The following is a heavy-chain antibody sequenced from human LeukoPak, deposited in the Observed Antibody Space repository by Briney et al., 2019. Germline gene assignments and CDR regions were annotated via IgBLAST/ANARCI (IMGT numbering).Heavy chain of an antibody. CDR3: ARDPSLWFGDSNNWFDP. V-gene: IGHV1-46*01. D-gene: IGHD3-10*01. CDR2: INPSGGST. J-gene: IGHJ5*02. Sequence: ASVKVSCKASGYTFTSYYMHWVRQAPGQGLEWMGIINPSGGSTSYAQKFQGRVTMTRDTSTSTVYMELSSLRSEDTAVYYCARDPSLWFGDSNNWFDPWGQGTLVTVSS. CDR1: GYTFTSYY.